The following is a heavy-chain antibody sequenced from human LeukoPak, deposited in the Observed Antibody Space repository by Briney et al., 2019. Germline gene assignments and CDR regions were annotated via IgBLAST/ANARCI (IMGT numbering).Heavy chain of an antibody. CDR2: IYPGDSDT. D-gene: IGHD6-19*01. J-gene: IGHJ3*02. Sequence: GESLKISCKGSGYSFTSYWIGWVRLMPGKGLEWMGIIYPGDSDTRYSPSFQGQVTISADKSISTAYLQWSSLKASDTAMYYCASWGYSSGWYDAFDIWGQGTVVTVSS. CDR3: ASWGYSSGWYDAFDI. V-gene: IGHV5-51*01. CDR1: GYSFTSYW.